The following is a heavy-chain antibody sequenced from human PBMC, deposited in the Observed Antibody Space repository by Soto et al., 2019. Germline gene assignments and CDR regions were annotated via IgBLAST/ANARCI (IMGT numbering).Heavy chain of an antibody. Sequence: QVQLVQSGAEVKKPGASVKVSCKASGYIFTGYYMHWVRQAPGQGLEWMGWINPNNGATNSAQKFQGWVTLTRDTSISTAYMELSGLKSDDTAVYYCARDLSGSYWGGADYWGQGTLVTVSS. CDR3: ARDLSGSYWGGADY. CDR2: INPNNGAT. D-gene: IGHD1-26*01. CDR1: GYIFTGYY. J-gene: IGHJ4*02. V-gene: IGHV1-2*04.